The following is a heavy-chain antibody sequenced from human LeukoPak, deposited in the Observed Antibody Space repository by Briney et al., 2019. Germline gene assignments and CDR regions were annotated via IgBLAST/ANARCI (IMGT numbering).Heavy chain of an antibody. CDR3: AKGTGSITIFGVVIQTDAYYYGMDV. Sequence: GGSLRLSCATSGFTFSSHAMHWVRQAPGKGLEWVAFISYDGSTISFADSVKGRFTISRDNSKNTLYLQMNSLRAEDTAVYYCAKGTGSITIFGVVIQTDAYYYGMDVWGQGTTVTVSS. CDR1: GFTFSSHA. CDR2: ISYDGSTI. D-gene: IGHD3-3*01. V-gene: IGHV3-30-3*01. J-gene: IGHJ6*02.